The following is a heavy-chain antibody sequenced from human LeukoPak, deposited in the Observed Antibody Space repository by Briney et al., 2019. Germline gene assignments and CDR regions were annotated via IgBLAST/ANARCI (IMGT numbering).Heavy chain of an antibody. CDR1: GFTFSSYD. D-gene: IGHD3-10*01. V-gene: IGHV3-30*04. CDR3: ARAHMVRGVSFGY. Sequence: TGGSLRLSCAASGFTFSSYDMHWVRQAPGKGLEWVAVISSDGSNKYYADSVKGRFTISRDNSKNTLYLQMNSLRAEDTAVYYCARAHMVRGVSFGYWGQGTLVTVSS. CDR2: ISSDGSNK. J-gene: IGHJ4*02.